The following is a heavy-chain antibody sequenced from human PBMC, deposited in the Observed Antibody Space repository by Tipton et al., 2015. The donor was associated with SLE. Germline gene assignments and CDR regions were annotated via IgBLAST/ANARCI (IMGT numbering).Heavy chain of an antibody. D-gene: IGHD6-13*01. J-gene: IGHJ4*02. CDR1: GGSFSGHY. V-gene: IGHV4-34*01. Sequence: TLSLTCAVYGGSFSGHYWSWIRQPPGKGLEWIGEINHSGSTNYNPSLKSRVTISVDTSKNQFSLKLSSVTAADTAVYYCAREGAWQQLALSFDYWGQGTLVTVSS. CDR2: INHSGST. CDR3: AREGAWQQLALSFDY.